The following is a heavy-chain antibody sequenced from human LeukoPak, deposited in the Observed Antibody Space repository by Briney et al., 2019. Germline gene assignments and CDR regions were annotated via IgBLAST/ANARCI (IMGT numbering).Heavy chain of an antibody. V-gene: IGHV1-2*02. J-gene: IGHJ4*02. Sequence: ASVKVSCKASGYTFTGYYMHWVRQAPGQGLEWMGWINPNSGGTNYAQKFQGRVTMTRDTSISTAYMELSRLRSDDTAVYYCARSDGYSGCDYEDYWGQGTLDTVSS. CDR2: INPNSGGT. D-gene: IGHD5-12*01. CDR1: GYTFTGYY. CDR3: ARSDGYSGCDYEDY.